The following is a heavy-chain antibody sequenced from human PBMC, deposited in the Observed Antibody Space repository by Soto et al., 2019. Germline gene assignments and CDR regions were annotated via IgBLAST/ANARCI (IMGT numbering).Heavy chain of an antibody. D-gene: IGHD4-4*01. CDR1: GFTVRSNY. Sequence: EVQLVESGGGLVQPGGSLRLSCTASGFTVRSNYMSWVRQAPGKGLEWVSVIYSGGSTYDADSVKGRFTISRDNSKNTVYLQMNSLRAEDTAVYYCPRVAFSNYYDYYYMDVWGKGTTVTVSS. CDR2: IYSGGST. V-gene: IGHV3-66*01. J-gene: IGHJ6*03. CDR3: PRVAFSNYYDYYYMDV.